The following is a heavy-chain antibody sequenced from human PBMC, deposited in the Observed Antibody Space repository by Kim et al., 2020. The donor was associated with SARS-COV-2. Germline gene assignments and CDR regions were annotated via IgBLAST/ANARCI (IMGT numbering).Heavy chain of an antibody. CDR2: ISSSGSTI. Sequence: GGSLRLSCAASGFTFSSYEMNWVRQAPGKGLEWVSYISSSGSTIYYADSVKGRFTISRDNAKNLLYLQMNSLRAEDTAVYYCARDRYSSGWPRGGNFDYWGQGTLVTVSS. CDR3: ARDRYSSGWPRGGNFDY. V-gene: IGHV3-48*03. CDR1: GFTFSSYE. D-gene: IGHD6-19*01. J-gene: IGHJ4*02.